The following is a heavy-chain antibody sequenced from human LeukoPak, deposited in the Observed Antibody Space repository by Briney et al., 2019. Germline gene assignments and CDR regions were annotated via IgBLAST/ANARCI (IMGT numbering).Heavy chain of an antibody. Sequence: SETLSLTCTVSGGSVSSGSYYWSWIRQPPGKGLEWIGYIYYSGSTNYNPSLKSRVTISVDTSKNQFSLKLSSVTAADTAVYYCARVRRYCSSTSCYAIDYWGQGTLVTVSS. D-gene: IGHD2-2*01. CDR1: GGSVSSGSYY. CDR2: IYYSGST. J-gene: IGHJ4*02. V-gene: IGHV4-61*01. CDR3: ARVRRYCSSTSCYAIDY.